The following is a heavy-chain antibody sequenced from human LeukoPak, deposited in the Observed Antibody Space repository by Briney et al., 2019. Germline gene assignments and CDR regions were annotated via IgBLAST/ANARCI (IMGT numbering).Heavy chain of an antibody. CDR1: GYSFTNYW. V-gene: IGHV5-51*01. CDR2: IYPGDSDT. CDR3: ARPPDSSGWNY. Sequence: GESLKISCKGSGYSFTNYWIGWVRQMPGKGLEWMGIIYPGDSDTRYSPSFQGQVTISADKSISTAYLQWSSLKASDTAMYFCARPPDSSGWNYWGQGPWSPSPQ. J-gene: IGHJ4*02. D-gene: IGHD6-19*01.